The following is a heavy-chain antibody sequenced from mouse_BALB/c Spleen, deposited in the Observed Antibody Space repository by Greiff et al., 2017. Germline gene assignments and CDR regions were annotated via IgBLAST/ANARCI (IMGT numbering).Heavy chain of an antibody. Sequence: EVQRVESGGGLVQPGGSLKLSCAASGFTFSSYTMSWVRQTPEKRLEWVAYISNGGGSTYYPDTVKGRFTISRDNAKNTLYLQMSSLKSEDTAMYYCARQGTPGWYFDVWGAGTTVTVSS. CDR3: ARQGTPGWYFDV. CDR2: ISNGGGST. V-gene: IGHV5-12-2*01. CDR1: GFTFSSYT. J-gene: IGHJ1*01.